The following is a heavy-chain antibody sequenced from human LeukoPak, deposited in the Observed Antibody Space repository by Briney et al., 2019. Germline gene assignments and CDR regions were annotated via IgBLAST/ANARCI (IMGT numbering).Heavy chain of an antibody. V-gene: IGHV3-21*01. CDR1: GFTFSSYS. D-gene: IGHD3-9*01. CDR3: ARLYYDILTGPTVGDY. Sequence: GGSLRLSCAASGFTFSSYSMNWVRQAPGKGLEWVSSISSSSSYIYYADSVKGRFTISRDNAKNSLYLQMNSLRAEDTAVYYCARLYYDILTGPTVGDYWGQGTLVTVSS. J-gene: IGHJ4*02. CDR2: ISSSSSYI.